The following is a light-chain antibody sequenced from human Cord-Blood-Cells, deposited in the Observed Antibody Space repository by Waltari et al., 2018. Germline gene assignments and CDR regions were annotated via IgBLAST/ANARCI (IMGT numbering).Light chain of an antibody. CDR2: AVS. CDR3: SSYTSSSTLV. V-gene: IGLV2-14*01. Sequence: QSALTQPASVSGSPGQSITISCTGTSRDVGDYNYASWYQQHPGKAPKLMIYAVSNRPSGVSNRFSGSKSGNTASLTISGLQAEDEADYYCSSYTSSSTLVFGTGTKVTVL. CDR1: SRDVGDYNY. J-gene: IGLJ1*01.